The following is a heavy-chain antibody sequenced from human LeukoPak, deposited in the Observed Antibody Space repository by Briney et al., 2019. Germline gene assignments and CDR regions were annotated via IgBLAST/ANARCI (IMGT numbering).Heavy chain of an antibody. V-gene: IGHV1-69*13. J-gene: IGHJ4*02. CDR3: ARDYYGSGSYYTPYYFDY. CDR2: IIPIFGTA. Sequence: SVKVSCKASGGTFSSYAISWVRQAPGQGLEWMGGIIPIFGTANYAQKFQGRVTITADESTSTAYMELSSLGSEDTAVYYCARDYYGSGSYYTPYYFDYWGQGTLVTVSS. CDR1: GGTFSSYA. D-gene: IGHD3-10*01.